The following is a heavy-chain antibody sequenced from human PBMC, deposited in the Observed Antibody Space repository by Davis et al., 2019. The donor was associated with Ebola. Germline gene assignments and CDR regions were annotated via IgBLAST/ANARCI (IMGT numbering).Heavy chain of an antibody. J-gene: IGHJ4*02. Sequence: GGSLRLSCAASTFTFSSYAMNWVRQAPGKVLEWVSVISGSGDSTYYADSVKGRFTISRDNSKSTLSLQMNSLRAEDTAVFYCAKAVGNSGWYNFDYWGQGTLVTVSS. V-gene: IGHV3-23*01. CDR3: AKAVGNSGWYNFDY. CDR1: TFTFSSYA. D-gene: IGHD6-19*01. CDR2: ISGSGDST.